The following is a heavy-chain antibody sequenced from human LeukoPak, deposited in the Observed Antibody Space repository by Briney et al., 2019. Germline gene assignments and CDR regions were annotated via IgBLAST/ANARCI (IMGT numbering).Heavy chain of an antibody. V-gene: IGHV4-59*01. CDR2: IYSSGAT. CDR3: ARARDDLLRYFYLDV. D-gene: IGHD3-9*01. Sequence: SETLSLTCAVSGDSISRYYWSWIRQPPGKGLEYIGYIYSSGATNYSPSLASRVTISLDTSKNHFSLELSAVTAADTAVYYCARARDDLLRYFYLDVWGKGTTVTVSS. CDR1: GDSISRYY. J-gene: IGHJ6*03.